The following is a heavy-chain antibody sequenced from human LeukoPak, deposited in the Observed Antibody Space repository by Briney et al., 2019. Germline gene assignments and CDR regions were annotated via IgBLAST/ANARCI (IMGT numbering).Heavy chain of an antibody. D-gene: IGHD5-18*01. CDR3: ARIRFDSYGSLMVNPGAFDI. J-gene: IGHJ3*02. CDR2: IYHRGST. V-gene: IGHV4-38-2*02. Sequence: SETLSLTCTVSGYSISNGYYWGWIRQPPGKGLEWVGSIYHRGSTYYNPSLRSRVTISVDTSKNQFSLKLSSVTAADTAVYYCARIRFDSYGSLMVNPGAFDIWGQGTMVTVSS. CDR1: GYSISNGYY.